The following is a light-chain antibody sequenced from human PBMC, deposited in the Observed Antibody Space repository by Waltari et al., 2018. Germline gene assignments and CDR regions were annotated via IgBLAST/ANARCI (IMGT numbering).Light chain of an antibody. CDR3: EQYYSNPLN. CDR1: QRVLYISNSKNY. Sequence: DIEMTQSPDSLAVSLGERATINCKSSQRVLYISNSKNYFAVYQQKPGQPPKWLIPWASIHGAGVPDRFSGSGSGTEFAFTINSLQDEDVAVYDGEQYYSNPLNFGPATKVEI. J-gene: IGKJ3*01. V-gene: IGKV4-1*01. CDR2: WAS.